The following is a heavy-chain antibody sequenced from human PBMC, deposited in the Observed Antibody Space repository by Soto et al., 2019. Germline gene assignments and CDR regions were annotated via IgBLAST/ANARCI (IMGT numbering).Heavy chain of an antibody. CDR1: GGSISSGGYY. J-gene: IGHJ4*02. V-gene: IGHV4-31*03. CDR2: IYYSGST. Sequence: QVQLQESGPGLVKPSQTLSLTCTVSGGSISSGGYYWSWIRQHPGKGLEWIGYIYYSGSTYYNPYLQRRVAIPVDTSKTQFSLKLCSVTAADKAVYYCARGGIELWLRAYFDYWGQGTLVTVSS. CDR3: ARGGIELWLRAYFDY. D-gene: IGHD5-18*01.